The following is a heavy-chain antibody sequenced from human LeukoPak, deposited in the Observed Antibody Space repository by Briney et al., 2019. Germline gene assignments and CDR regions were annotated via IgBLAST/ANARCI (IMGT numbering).Heavy chain of an antibody. CDR2: INGDGSST. CDR3: AAVVRSGSPFDY. V-gene: IGHV3-74*01. Sequence: GGSLRLSCAASGFTFSSYLVHWVRQAPGKGLVWVSRINGDGSSTSYADSVKGRFTISRDSAKNTLYLQMTSLRVEDTAVYYCAAVVRSGSPFDYWGQGTLVTVSS. J-gene: IGHJ4*02. D-gene: IGHD6-25*01. CDR1: GFTFSSYL.